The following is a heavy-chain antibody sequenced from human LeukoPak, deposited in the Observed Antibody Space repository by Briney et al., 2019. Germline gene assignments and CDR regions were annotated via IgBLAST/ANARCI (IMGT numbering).Heavy chain of an antibody. CDR2: IYYSGST. CDR3: ARGVYCSGGSCHAFDY. J-gene: IGHJ4*02. CDR1: GGSISSGDYY. V-gene: IGHV4-30-4*01. Sequence: SETLSLTCTVSGGSISSGDYYWSWIRQPPGKGLEWIGYIYYSGSTYYNPSLKSRVTISVDTSKNQFSLKLSSVTAADTAVYYCARGVYCSGGSCHAFDYWGQGTLVTVSS. D-gene: IGHD2-15*01.